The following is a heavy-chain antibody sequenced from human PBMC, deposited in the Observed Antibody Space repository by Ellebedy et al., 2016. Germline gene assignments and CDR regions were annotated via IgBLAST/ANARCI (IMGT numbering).Heavy chain of an antibody. CDR2: INPNTGDT. D-gene: IGHD3-22*01. CDR1: GYTFSAYY. V-gene: IGHV1-2*02. Sequence: ASVKVSXKASGYTFSAYYIHWVRQAPGQGLERMGWINPNTGDTNYAQNFQGRVTMTRDTSITTAYMELSRLTSDDTAVYYCAKAQHLPDDIFNFWGQGTMVTVSS. J-gene: IGHJ3*01. CDR3: AKAQHLPDDIFNF.